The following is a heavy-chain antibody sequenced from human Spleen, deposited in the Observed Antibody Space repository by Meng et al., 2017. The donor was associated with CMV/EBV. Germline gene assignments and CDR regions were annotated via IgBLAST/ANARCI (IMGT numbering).Heavy chain of an antibody. CDR3: ARDENPNYDFWTGYYDAFDY. Sequence: TGYYIHWVRQAPGQGLEWMGWINPNSGGTSYAQKFQGRVTVTRDTSINTVYMELNRLRSDDTAVYFCARDENPNYDFWTGYYDAFDYWGQGALVTVSS. J-gene: IGHJ4*02. D-gene: IGHD3-3*01. CDR1: TGYY. CDR2: INPNSGGT. V-gene: IGHV1-2*02.